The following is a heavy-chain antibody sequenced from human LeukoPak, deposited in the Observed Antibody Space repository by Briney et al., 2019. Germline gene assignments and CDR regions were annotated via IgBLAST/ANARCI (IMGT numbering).Heavy chain of an antibody. Sequence: PGGSLRLSCAASGFTFSSYAMSWVRQAPGKGLEWVSVIYSGGSTYYADSVKGRFTISRDNSKNTLYLQMNSLRAEDTAVYYCARELIAAAGEGFFDYWGQGTLVTVSS. J-gene: IGHJ4*02. V-gene: IGHV3-53*01. CDR1: GFTFSSYA. CDR3: ARELIAAAGEGFFDY. D-gene: IGHD6-13*01. CDR2: IYSGGST.